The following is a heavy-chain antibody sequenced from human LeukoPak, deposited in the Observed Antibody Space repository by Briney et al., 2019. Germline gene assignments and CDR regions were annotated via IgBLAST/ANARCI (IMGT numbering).Heavy chain of an antibody. CDR3: ARDQGYCSSTSCSRFDP. D-gene: IGHD2-2*01. Sequence: TLSLTCTASGGSISSGSYYWSWIRQPAGMGLQWIGRLYTSGSTNYNPSLKSRVTISVDTSKNQFSLKLSSVTAADTAVYYCARDQGYCSSTSCSRFDPWGQGTLVTVSS. CDR1: GGSISSGSYY. CDR2: LYTSGST. J-gene: IGHJ5*02. V-gene: IGHV4-61*02.